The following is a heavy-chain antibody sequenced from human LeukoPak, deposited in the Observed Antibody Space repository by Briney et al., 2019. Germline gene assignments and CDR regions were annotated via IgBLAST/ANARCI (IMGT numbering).Heavy chain of an antibody. Sequence: GGSLRLSCVVSGFTFSSYAMHWVRQAPGKGLEHVSAISSNGGSTYYANSVKGRFTISRDNSKNTLYLQMGSLRAEDMAVYYCARGGYDSGSYYKGPLYYFDYWGQGTLVTVSS. V-gene: IGHV3-64*01. CDR2: ISSNGGST. CDR1: GFTFSSYA. J-gene: IGHJ4*02. CDR3: ARGGYDSGSYYKGPLYYFDY. D-gene: IGHD3-10*01.